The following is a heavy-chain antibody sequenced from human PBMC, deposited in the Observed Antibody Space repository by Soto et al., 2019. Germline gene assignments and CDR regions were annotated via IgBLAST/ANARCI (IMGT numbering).Heavy chain of an antibody. CDR3: ARMYRPSYYYYDSSGYKPFDY. CDR2: IYYSGST. V-gene: IGHV4-31*03. D-gene: IGHD3-22*01. CDR1: GGSISSGGYY. J-gene: IGHJ4*02. Sequence: TLSLTCTVSGGSISSGGYYWSWIRQHPGKGLEWIGYIYYSGSTYYNPSLKSRVTISVDTSKNQFSLKLSSVTAADTAVYYCARMYRPSYYYYDSSGYKPFDYWGQGTLVTVSS.